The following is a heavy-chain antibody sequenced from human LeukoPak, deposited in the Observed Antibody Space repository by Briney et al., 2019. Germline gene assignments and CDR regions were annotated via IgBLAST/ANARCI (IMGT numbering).Heavy chain of an antibody. D-gene: IGHD7-27*01. CDR2: IYYSGST. Sequence: PSETLSLTCTVSGGSISSYYWSWIRQPPGKGLEWIGYIYYSGSTNYNPSLKSRVTISVDPSKNQFSLKLSSVTAADTAVYYCAREDFRLGFDYWGQGTLVTVSS. J-gene: IGHJ4*02. V-gene: IGHV4-59*01. CDR3: AREDFRLGFDY. CDR1: GGSISSYY.